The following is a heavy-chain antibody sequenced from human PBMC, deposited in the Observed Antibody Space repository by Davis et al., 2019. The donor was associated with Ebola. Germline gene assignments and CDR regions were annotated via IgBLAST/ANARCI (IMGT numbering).Heavy chain of an antibody. CDR3: ARWPMADTSGYRFDY. V-gene: IGHV3-30-3*01. J-gene: IGHJ4*02. CDR2: MSYDGSHK. D-gene: IGHD3-22*01. Sequence: GSLRLSCSASGFTFSSYAMNWVRQAPGKGLEWVAFMSYDGSHKYYADSVKGRFTISRDNSKNTLYLQMNTLRTEDAAVYYCARWPMADTSGYRFDYWGQGTLVTVSS. CDR1: GFTFSSYA.